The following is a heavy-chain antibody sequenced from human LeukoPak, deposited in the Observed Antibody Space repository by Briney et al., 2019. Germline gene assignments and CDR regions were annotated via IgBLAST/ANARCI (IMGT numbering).Heavy chain of an antibody. J-gene: IGHJ4*02. Sequence: GGSLRLACAASGLTFSSYWMSWVRQAPGKGPEWVANIKPDGSGKYYVDSVKGRFTISRDNAENSLFLHMNSLRAEDTAVYYCARCAVAAAGDYWGRGTLVTVSS. CDR3: ARCAVAAAGDY. V-gene: IGHV3-7*01. CDR2: IKPDGSGK. D-gene: IGHD6-13*01. CDR1: GLTFSSYW.